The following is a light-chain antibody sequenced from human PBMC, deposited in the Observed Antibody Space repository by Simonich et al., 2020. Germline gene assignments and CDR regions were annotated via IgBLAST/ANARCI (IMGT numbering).Light chain of an antibody. CDR3: YSTDSSGNHRV. J-gene: IGLJ2*01. CDR2: EDS. V-gene: IGLV3-10*01. CDR1: ALPKKY. Sequence: SYELTQPPSVSVSPGQTARITCSGDALPKKYAYRYQQKSGQAPVRFIYEDSKLPSGIPERFSGSSSGTMATLTISGAQVEDEADYYCYSTDSSGNHRVFGGGTKLTVL.